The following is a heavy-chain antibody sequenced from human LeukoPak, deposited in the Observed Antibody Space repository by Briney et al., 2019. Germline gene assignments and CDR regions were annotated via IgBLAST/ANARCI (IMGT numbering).Heavy chain of an antibody. Sequence: GGSLRLSCAASGFTFSSYAMHWVRQAPGKGLEYVSAISSNGGSTYYANSVKGRFTISRDNSKNTLYLQVGSLRAEDMAVYYCARVKFLAPYVGYDSSGYYSDWGQGTLVTVSS. V-gene: IGHV3-64*01. CDR3: ARVKFLAPYVGYDSSGYYSD. D-gene: IGHD3-22*01. CDR1: GFTFSSYA. J-gene: IGHJ4*02. CDR2: ISSNGGST.